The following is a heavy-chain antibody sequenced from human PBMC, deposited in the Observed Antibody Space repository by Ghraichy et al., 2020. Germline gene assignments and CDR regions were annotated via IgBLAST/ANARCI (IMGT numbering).Heavy chain of an antibody. CDR3: AKDEDVVVVPSALDY. V-gene: IGHV3-23*01. Sequence: GGSLRLSCEASGFTFRSYAMSWVRQAPGKGLEWVSVIRGSGGSTYYADSVKGRFTISRDNSKNTLNLQMNSLRAEDTAVYYCAKDEDVVVVPSALDYWGQGTLVTVSS. CDR1: GFTFRSYA. J-gene: IGHJ4*02. CDR2: IRGSGGST. D-gene: IGHD2-2*01.